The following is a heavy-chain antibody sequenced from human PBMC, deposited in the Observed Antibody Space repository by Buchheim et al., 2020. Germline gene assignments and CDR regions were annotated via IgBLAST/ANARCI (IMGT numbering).Heavy chain of an antibody. Sequence: EVQLVESGGGLVQPGGSLRLSCAASGFTFSSYWMSWVRQAPGKGLEWVANIKQDGSEKYYVDSVKGRFTISRDNAKNSLSLQMNSLRAEDTAVYYCARDPARRSRAVAEYGMDVWGQGTT. CDR1: GFTFSSYW. J-gene: IGHJ6*02. CDR3: ARDPARRSRAVAEYGMDV. V-gene: IGHV3-7*01. CDR2: IKQDGSEK. D-gene: IGHD1-14*01.